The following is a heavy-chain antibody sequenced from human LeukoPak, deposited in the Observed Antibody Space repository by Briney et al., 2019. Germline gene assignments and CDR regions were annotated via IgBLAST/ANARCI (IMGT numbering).Heavy chain of an antibody. J-gene: IGHJ4*02. Sequence: PGGSLRLSCAASGFTVSSNYMSWVRQAPGKGLEWVSVIYSGGSTYYADSVKGRFTISRDKSKNMVYLQMNSLRADDTAVYYCARDRVVVPAAFDYWGQGTLVTVSS. CDR1: GFTVSSNY. D-gene: IGHD2-2*01. V-gene: IGHV3-53*01. CDR2: IYSGGST. CDR3: ARDRVVVPAAFDY.